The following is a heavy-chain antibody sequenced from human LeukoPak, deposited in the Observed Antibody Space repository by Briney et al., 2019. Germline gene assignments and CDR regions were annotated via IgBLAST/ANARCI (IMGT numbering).Heavy chain of an antibody. D-gene: IGHD3-10*01. CDR1: GYTFSDYG. CDR3: ARSSWFGGRSEWRWFDP. Sequence: ASVKVSCKAFGYTFSDYGVSWVRQAPGQGLEWMGWISGYTGNTNYAQNLQGRVTMTTDTSTSTAYMELRSLRSDDTALYYCARSSWFGGRSEWRWFDPWGQGTLVTVSS. CDR2: ISGYTGNT. V-gene: IGHV1-18*01. J-gene: IGHJ5*02.